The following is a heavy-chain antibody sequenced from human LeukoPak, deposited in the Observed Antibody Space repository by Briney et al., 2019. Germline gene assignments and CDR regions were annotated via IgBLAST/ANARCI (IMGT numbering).Heavy chain of an antibody. D-gene: IGHD5-12*01. CDR2: IKQDGSEK. CDR3: ARDKVASD. J-gene: IGHJ4*02. V-gene: IGHV3-7*01. CDR1: GGSISSYY. Sequence: ETLSLTCTVSGGSISSYYWSWVRQAPGKGLEWVANIKQDGSEKYYVDSVKGRFTISRDNAKNSLYLQMNSLRAEDTAVYYCARDKVASDWGQGTLVTVSS.